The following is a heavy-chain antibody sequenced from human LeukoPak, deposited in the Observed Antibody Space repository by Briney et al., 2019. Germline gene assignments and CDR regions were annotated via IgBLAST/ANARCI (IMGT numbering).Heavy chain of an antibody. V-gene: IGHV3-23*01. J-gene: IGHJ4*02. Sequence: PGGSLRLSCAASGFTFSSYAMSWVRQAPGKGLEWVSAISGSGGSTYYADSVTGRFTICRDNSKNTLYLQMNSLRAEDTAVYYCAKLSLLRFLEWLLGGYFYYWGQGTLVTVSS. D-gene: IGHD3-3*01. CDR1: GFTFSSYA. CDR3: AKLSLLRFLEWLLGGYFYY. CDR2: ISGSGGST.